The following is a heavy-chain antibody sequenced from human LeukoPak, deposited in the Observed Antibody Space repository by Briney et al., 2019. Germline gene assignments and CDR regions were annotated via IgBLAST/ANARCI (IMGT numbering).Heavy chain of an antibody. CDR3: ASSSHHYDSSGYSAGFDP. J-gene: IGHJ5*02. D-gene: IGHD3-22*01. CDR1: GGTFSSYA. V-gene: IGHV1-69*06. Sequence: SVKVSCKATGGTFSSYAISWVRQGPGQGLEWMVGIIPIFGTANYAQKFQGRVTITEDKSTTTTYMELSSLRSEDTAVYYCASSSHHYDSSGYSAGFDPWGQGTPVTVSS. CDR2: IIPIFGTA.